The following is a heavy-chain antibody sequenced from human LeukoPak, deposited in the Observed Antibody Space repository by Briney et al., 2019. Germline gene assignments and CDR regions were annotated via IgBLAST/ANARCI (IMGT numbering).Heavy chain of an antibody. CDR2: IHTSGST. CDR3: ARRDISSGWSFDY. D-gene: IGHD6-19*01. V-gene: IGHV4-4*07. Sequence: SETLSLTCTVSGGPISNYHWSWIRQPAGKGLEWIGQIHTSGSTNYNPPLKSRVTMSIDTPENQLSLTIRSVTAADTAVYYCARRDISSGWSFDYWGQGTKVALSS. J-gene: IGHJ4*02. CDR1: GGPISNYH.